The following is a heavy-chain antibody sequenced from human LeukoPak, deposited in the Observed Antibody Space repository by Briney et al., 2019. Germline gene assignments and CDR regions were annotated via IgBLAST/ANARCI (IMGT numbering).Heavy chain of an antibody. CDR2: INHSGST. Sequence: SETLSLTCAVYGGSFSGYYWSWIRQPPGKGLEWIGEINHSGSTNYNPSLKSRVTISVDTSKTQFSLKLSSVTAADTAVYYCARDRSIGRSTLYYFDYWGQGTLVTVSS. J-gene: IGHJ4*02. D-gene: IGHD3-16*02. CDR3: ARDRSIGRSTLYYFDY. CDR1: GGSFSGYY. V-gene: IGHV4-34*01.